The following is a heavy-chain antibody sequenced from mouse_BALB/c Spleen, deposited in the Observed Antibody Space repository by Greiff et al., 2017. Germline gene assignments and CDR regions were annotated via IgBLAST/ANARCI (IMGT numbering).Heavy chain of an antibody. V-gene: IGHV5-6-4*01. CDR3: TRDGDYDEAWFAY. CDR2: ISSGGSYT. Sequence: DVHLVESGGGLVKPGGSLKLSCAASGFTFSSYTMSWVRQTPEKRLEWVATISSGGSYTYYPDSVKGRFTISRDNAKNTLYLQMSSLKSEDTAMYYCTRDGDYDEAWFAYWGQGTLVTVSA. CDR1: GFTFSSYT. D-gene: IGHD2-4*01. J-gene: IGHJ3*01.